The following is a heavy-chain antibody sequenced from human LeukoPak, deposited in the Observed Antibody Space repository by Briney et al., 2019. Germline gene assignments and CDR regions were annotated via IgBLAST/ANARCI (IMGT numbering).Heavy chain of an antibody. D-gene: IGHD2-2*01. J-gene: IGHJ2*01. CDR3: ARGRGSSRYFDL. CDR2: IYYNGRI. Sequence: PSQTLSLTCTVSGGSISNGGYYWSWIRQHPGKGLEWIGYIYYNGRINYNPSLKSRIAISVDTSKNQFSLKLSSVTAADTAVYYCARGRGSSRYFDLWGRGTLVTVSS. CDR1: GGSISNGGYY. V-gene: IGHV4-31*03.